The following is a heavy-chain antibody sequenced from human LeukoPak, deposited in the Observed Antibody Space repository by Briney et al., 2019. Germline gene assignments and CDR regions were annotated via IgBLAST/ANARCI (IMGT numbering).Heavy chain of an antibody. V-gene: IGHV1-18*01. CDR1: GYTFTSYG. CDR3: ATSYYYGSGSYLRAFDY. CDR2: ISAYNGNT. D-gene: IGHD3-10*01. J-gene: IGHJ4*02. Sequence: ASVKVSCKASGYTFTSYGISWVRQAPGQGLEWMGWISAYNGNTNYAQKPQGRVTMTTDTSTSTAYMELRSLRSDDTAVYYCATSYYYGSGSYLRAFDYWGQGTLVTVSS.